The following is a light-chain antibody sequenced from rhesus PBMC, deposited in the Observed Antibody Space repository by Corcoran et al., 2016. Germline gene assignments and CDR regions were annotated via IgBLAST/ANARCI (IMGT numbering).Light chain of an antibody. CDR2: WAS. J-gene: IGKJ1*01. V-gene: IGKV4-1*01. CDR3: QQYYSTPLT. CDR1: QSLLSSSTNKNY. Sequence: DIVMTQSPDSLAVSLGERVTINCKSSQSLLSSSTNKNYLAWYQQRPGQAPKLLIYWASSRESGVPNRFRGSGSVTDFTLTISGLQAEEVAVYYWQQYYSTPLTFGQGTKVEIK.